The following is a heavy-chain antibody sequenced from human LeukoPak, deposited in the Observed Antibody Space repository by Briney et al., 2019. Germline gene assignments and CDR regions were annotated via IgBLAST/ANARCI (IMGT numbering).Heavy chain of an antibody. Sequence: SVKVSCKASGGTFSSYTISWVRQAPGQGLEWMGRIIPIRGIANYAQKFQGRVTITADKSTSTAYMELSSLRSEDTAVYYCALEREIFGVAPSEYWGQGTLVSVSS. CDR3: ALEREIFGVAPSEY. CDR1: GGTFSSYT. CDR2: IIPIRGIA. D-gene: IGHD3-3*01. V-gene: IGHV1-69*02. J-gene: IGHJ4*02.